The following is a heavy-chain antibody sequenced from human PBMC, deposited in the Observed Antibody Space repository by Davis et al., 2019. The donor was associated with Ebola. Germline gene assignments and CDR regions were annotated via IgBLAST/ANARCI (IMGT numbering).Heavy chain of an antibody. CDR1: GLAFSIYA. V-gene: IGHV3-30*04. Sequence: GESLKISCAASGLAFSIYAMHWVRQAPGKGLEWVAVISYDGSNIYYADSVKGRFTISRDNSKNTLYLQMNSLRAEDTAVYYCTSLGELPHDYWGQGTLVTVSS. CDR3: TSLGELPHDY. D-gene: IGHD3-16*01. CDR2: ISYDGSNI. J-gene: IGHJ4*02.